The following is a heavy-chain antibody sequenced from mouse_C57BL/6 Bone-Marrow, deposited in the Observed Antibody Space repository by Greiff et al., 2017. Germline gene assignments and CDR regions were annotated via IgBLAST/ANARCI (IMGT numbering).Heavy chain of an antibody. Sequence: QVQLQQSGAEPVRPGTSVKVSCKASGYAFTNYLIEWVKQRPGQGLEWSGVINPGSGGTNYNEKFKGKATLTADKSSSTAYMQLSSLTSEDSAVYFCARRYYGSIPYAMDYWGQGTSVTVSS. V-gene: IGHV1-54*01. CDR1: GYAFTNYL. D-gene: IGHD1-1*01. J-gene: IGHJ4*01. CDR3: ARRYYGSIPYAMDY. CDR2: INPGSGGT.